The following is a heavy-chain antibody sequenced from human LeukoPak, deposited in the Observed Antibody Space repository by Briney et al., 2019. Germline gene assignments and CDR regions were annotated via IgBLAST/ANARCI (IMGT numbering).Heavy chain of an antibody. V-gene: IGHV4-39*01. D-gene: IGHD5-24*01. CDR2: IYYRGST. CDR1: GGSISSSTDY. J-gene: IGHJ4*02. CDR3: ASLKGARDGYNYDHDC. Sequence: PSETLSLTCTVSGGSISSSTDYWGWIRQPPGKGLEWIGTIYYRGSTFYKPSLKSRATILVDTSKNQLSLRLSSVTAADTAVYYCASLKGARDGYNYDHDCWGQGTLVTVSS.